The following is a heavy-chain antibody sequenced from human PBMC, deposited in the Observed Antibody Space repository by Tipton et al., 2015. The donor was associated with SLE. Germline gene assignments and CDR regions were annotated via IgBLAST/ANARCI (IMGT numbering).Heavy chain of an antibody. D-gene: IGHD6-6*01. CDR1: GGSFSGYY. J-gene: IGHJ4*02. CDR2: INHSGST. V-gene: IGHV4-34*01. Sequence: TLSLTCAVYGGSFSGYYWSWIRQPPGKGLEWIGEINHSGSTNYNPSLKSRVTISVDTAKNQFSLKLSSVTAADTAVYYCARAGSSYPIDYWGQGTLVTVSS. CDR3: ARAGSSYPIDY.